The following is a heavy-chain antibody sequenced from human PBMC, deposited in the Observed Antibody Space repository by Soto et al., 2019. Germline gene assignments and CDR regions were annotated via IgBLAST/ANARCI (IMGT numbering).Heavy chain of an antibody. CDR3: AKDAARSIFTADWFDP. J-gene: IGHJ5*02. CDR1: GFSFSSYA. Sequence: XGSLRLSCAASGFSFSSYAMSWVRQAPGKGLEWVSAISGSGGSTYYADSMKGRFTISRDNSKNTLYLQMKSLRAEDTAVYYCAKDAARSIFTADWFDPWGQGTLVTVSS. CDR2: ISGSGGST. D-gene: IGHD6-6*01. V-gene: IGHV3-23*01.